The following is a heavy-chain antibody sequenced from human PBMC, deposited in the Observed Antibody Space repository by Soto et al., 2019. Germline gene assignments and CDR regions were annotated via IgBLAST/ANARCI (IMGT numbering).Heavy chain of an antibody. CDR1: GYSFTSYW. CDR3: ARDSKPGGAFDYMAVNYYYYGMDV. CDR2: IYPGDSDT. Sequence: PGESLKISCKGSGYSFTSYWIGWVRQMPGKGLEWMGIIYPGDSDTRYSPSFQGHVTMSGDKSISTAYLQWSSLKASDTAMYYCARDSKPGGAFDYMAVNYYYYGMDVWGQGTTVTVSS. V-gene: IGHV5-51*01. D-gene: IGHD1-26*01. J-gene: IGHJ6*02.